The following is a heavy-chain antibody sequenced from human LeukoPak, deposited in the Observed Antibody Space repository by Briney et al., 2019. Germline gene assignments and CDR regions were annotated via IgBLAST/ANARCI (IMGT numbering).Heavy chain of an antibody. D-gene: IGHD3-10*01. J-gene: IGHJ6*03. CDR1: GGSISSSNW. Sequence: PSETLSLTCAVSGGSISSSNWWSWVRQPPGKGLEWIGEIYHSGSTNYNPSLKSRVTISVDTSKNQFSLKLSSVTAADTAVYYCARDREEYYGSGSRGYYYYYMDVWGKGTTVTISS. V-gene: IGHV4-4*02. CDR3: ARDREEYYGSGSRGYYYYYMDV. CDR2: IYHSGST.